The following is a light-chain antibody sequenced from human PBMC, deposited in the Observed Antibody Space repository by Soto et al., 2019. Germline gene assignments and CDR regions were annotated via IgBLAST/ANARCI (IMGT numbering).Light chain of an antibody. J-gene: IGKJ3*01. CDR2: DAS. CDR1: QSVSSY. CDR3: QQCVIWPLFT. Sequence: EIVLTQSPATLSLSPGERATLSCRASQSVSSYLTWYQQKPGQAPRLLIYDASNRATGIPARFSGSGSGTDFTLTISSLEPEDFSVYYCQQCVIWPLFTFGPGTKVDIK. V-gene: IGKV3-11*01.